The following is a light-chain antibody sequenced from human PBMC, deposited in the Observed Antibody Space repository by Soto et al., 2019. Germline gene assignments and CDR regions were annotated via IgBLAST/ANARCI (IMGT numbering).Light chain of an antibody. CDR1: SSNIGNNF. CDR3: GAWGGGLSAVA. CDR2: DDN. J-gene: IGLJ2*01. Sequence: QSVLTQPPSVSAAPGQKVTISCSGTSSNIGNNFVYWYQQLPGTAPKLLIYDDNVRPSGVPDRFSGSKSGTSATLGITGLQTGDEADYYCGAWGGGLSAVAFGGGTKVTVL. V-gene: IGLV1-51*01.